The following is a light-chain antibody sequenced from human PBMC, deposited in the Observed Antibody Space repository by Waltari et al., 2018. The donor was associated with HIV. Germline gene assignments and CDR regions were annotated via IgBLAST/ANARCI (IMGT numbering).Light chain of an antibody. CDR1: SSDVGGFNL. Sequence: QSALTQPASVSGSPGQSITISCPGTSSDVGGFNLFSWYQQHPGKAPKLIVYDVTNRPSGVSNRFSGSKSGNTAFLTISGLQAEDEADYYCSSYTTSRTVVFGGGTKLTVL. V-gene: IGLV2-14*03. CDR3: SSYTTSRTVV. CDR2: DVT. J-gene: IGLJ2*01.